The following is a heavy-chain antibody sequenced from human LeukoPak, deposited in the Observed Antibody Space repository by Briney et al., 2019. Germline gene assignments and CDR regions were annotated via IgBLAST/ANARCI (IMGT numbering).Heavy chain of an antibody. V-gene: IGHV1-46*01. D-gene: IGHD3-22*01. Sequence: GESLKISCKGSGYSFTSYNLHWVRQAPGQRLEWMGIINPSGGNTNYAQKFQGRVTMTRDTSTSTVYMELSSLKSEDTAVYYCARGSPPRRNYDSRGYYSYYFDYWGQGTLVTVSS. J-gene: IGHJ4*02. CDR2: INPSGGNT. CDR1: GYSFTSYN. CDR3: ARGSPPRRNYDSRGYYSYYFDY.